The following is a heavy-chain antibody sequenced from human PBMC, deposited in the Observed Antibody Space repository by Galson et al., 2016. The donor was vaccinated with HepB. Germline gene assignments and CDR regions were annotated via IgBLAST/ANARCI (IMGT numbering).Heavy chain of an antibody. Sequence: SLRLSCAASGFTFSTYVLTWVRQAPGKGLEWVSAISGRSDSIYYADSVKGRFTISRDNSKNTMYLQMSDLRAGDTALYYCAKRCGGDCIDGFDVWGRGTMVIVSS. CDR3: AKRCGGDCIDGFDV. CDR2: ISGRSDSI. V-gene: IGHV3-23*01. CDR1: GFTFSTYV. J-gene: IGHJ3*01. D-gene: IGHD2-21*02.